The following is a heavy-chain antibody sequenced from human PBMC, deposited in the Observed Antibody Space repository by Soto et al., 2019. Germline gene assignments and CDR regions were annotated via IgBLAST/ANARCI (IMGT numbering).Heavy chain of an antibody. Sequence: QLQLQESGPGLVKPWETLSLTCTVSGGSISSRSYYWGWIRQPPGKGLEWIGSIYYSGSAYYNPSLKSRVAVSVDTSTNQFSLKVTSVTATDTAVYYCARHKDTSSRYRLPDFWGQGTLVTVSS. CDR2: IYYSGSA. CDR3: ARHKDTSSRYRLPDF. J-gene: IGHJ4*02. D-gene: IGHD6-13*01. CDR1: GGSISSRSYY. V-gene: IGHV4-39*01.